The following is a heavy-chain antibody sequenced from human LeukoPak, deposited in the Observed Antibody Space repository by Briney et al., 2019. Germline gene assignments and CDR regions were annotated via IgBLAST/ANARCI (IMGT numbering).Heavy chain of an antibody. J-gene: IGHJ4*02. CDR3: ARNYNGMSD. Sequence: GGSLRLSSSASGLTFSNYGMMWVRQAPGNGLVWVSYINNDGRSATYADSVKGRFTISRDNAKNTLYLQMNSLKAEDSAMYYCARNYNGMSDWGQGTLVIVSS. D-gene: IGHD1-26*01. CDR2: INNDGRSA. V-gene: IGHV3-74*01. CDR1: GLTFSNYG.